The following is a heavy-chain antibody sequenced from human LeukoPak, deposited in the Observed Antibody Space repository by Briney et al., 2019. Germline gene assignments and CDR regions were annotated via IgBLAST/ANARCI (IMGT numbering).Heavy chain of an antibody. V-gene: IGHV3-21*01. CDR1: GFTFSSYS. CDR2: VSSSSSYI. J-gene: IGHJ4*02. D-gene: IGHD2-15*01. Sequence: PGGSLRLSCAASGFTFSSYSMNWVRQAPGKGLEWVSSVSSSSSYIYYADSVKGRFTISRDNAKNSLYLQMNSLRAEDTAVYYCARVCSGGSCSADYWGQGTLVTVSS. CDR3: ARVCSGGSCSADY.